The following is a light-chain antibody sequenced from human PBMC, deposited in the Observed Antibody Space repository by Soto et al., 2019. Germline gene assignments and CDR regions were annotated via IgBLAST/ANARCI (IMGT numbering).Light chain of an antibody. CDR1: QDISNY. CDR2: DAS. V-gene: IGKV1-33*01. CDR3: QQYDNLPIT. J-gene: IGKJ5*01. Sequence: DIQMTKSAASLSASVLDRFCMTCQASQDISNYLNWYQQKPGKAPKLLIYDASNLETGVPSRFSGSGSGTDFTFTISSLQPEDIATYYCQQYDNLPITFGQGTRLEIK.